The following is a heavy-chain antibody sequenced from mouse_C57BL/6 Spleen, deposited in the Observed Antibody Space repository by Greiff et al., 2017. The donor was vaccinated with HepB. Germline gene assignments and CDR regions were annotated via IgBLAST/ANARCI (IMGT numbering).Heavy chain of an antibody. J-gene: IGHJ1*03. CDR1: GYTFTSYW. Sequence: QVQLQQPGTELVKPGASVKLSCKASGYTFTSYWMHWVKQRPGQGLEWIGNINPSNGGTNYNEKFKSKATLTVDKSSSTAYMQLSSLTSEDSAVYYCARIWEYYYGSSPYWYFDVWGTGTTVTVSS. CDR3: ARIWEYYYGSSPYWYFDV. V-gene: IGHV1-53*01. CDR2: INPSNGGT. D-gene: IGHD1-1*01.